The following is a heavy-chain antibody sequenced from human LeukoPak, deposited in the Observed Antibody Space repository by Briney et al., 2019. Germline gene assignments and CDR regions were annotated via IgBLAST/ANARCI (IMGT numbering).Heavy chain of an antibody. D-gene: IGHD4-17*01. V-gene: IGHV3-73*01. CDR1: GFTFSGSA. CDR3: TRRLMTTVNDY. CDR2: IRSKANDHAT. J-gene: IGHJ4*02. Sequence: GGSLRLSCAASGFTFSGSAMHWVRQSPGKGLEWVGRIRSKANDHATAYAASVRGRFTISRDDSKNTAYLQMNSLKTEDTAVYYCTRRLMTTVNDYWGQGTLFTVSS.